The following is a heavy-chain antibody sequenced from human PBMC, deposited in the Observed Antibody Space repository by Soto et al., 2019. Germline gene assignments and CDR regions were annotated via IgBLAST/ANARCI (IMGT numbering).Heavy chain of an antibody. CDR2: ITGSGAGS. CDR1: GFTFSSYA. J-gene: IGHJ5*02. Sequence: EVQLLESGGGWLQPGGSLRLSCAASGFTFSSYAMNWVRQAPGKGLEWVSGITGSGAGSYYSDSVKGRFTISRDNSKNTLYLQMTSLRAEDTAVYSCAKAYSNSWPNDWFDPWGQGTLVTVSS. V-gene: IGHV3-23*01. CDR3: AKAYSNSWPNDWFDP. D-gene: IGHD6-13*01.